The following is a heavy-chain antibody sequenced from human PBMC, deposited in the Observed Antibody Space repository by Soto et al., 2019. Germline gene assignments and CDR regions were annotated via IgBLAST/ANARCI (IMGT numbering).Heavy chain of an antibody. CDR3: AKKGGGDYILGH. D-gene: IGHD4-17*01. CDR2: IYWDDSK. V-gene: IGHV2-5*02. J-gene: IGHJ4*02. CDR1: GFSLSTNGVG. Sequence: QITLKESGPTLVKPTQTLTLTCTFSGFSLSTNGVGVGWIRQPPGKALEWLALIYWDDSKHYSPSLNSRLTITKDTSRNLVVLTMTNMDPVDTATYYCAKKGGGDYILGHWGQGTLVTVSS.